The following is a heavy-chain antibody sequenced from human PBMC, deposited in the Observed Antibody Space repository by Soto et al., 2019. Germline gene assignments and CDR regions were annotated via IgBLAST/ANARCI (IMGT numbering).Heavy chain of an antibody. CDR1: GGTFSRYS. D-gene: IGHD2-2*01. CDR2: IIPIFGIP. CDR3: AREDRDRETGLVPAAIDGMDV. Sequence: QVQLVQSGAEVKKPGSSVKVSCKASGGTFSRYSITWVRQAPGHGLEWIGRIIPIFGIPTYAQKFQGRVTLPAGESKSTAYMELSSLRSDDPAVYYCAREDRDRETGLVPAAIDGMDVWGQGTTVTVSS. J-gene: IGHJ6*02. V-gene: IGHV1-69*08.